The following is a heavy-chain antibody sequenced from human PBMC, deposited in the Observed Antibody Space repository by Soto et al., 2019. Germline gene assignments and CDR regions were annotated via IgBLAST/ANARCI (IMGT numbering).Heavy chain of an antibody. CDR3: ARGGVVETNWFDP. J-gene: IGHJ5*02. Sequence: VQLVQSGAEVKKPGSWVKVSCKASGATFSSYAISWVRQAPGQGLGWRGGIIPIFGTANYPQKFQGRVTITADESTSTAYMELSSLRSEDTAVYYCARGGVVETNWFDPWGQGTLVTVSS. D-gene: IGHD3-16*01. CDR2: IIPIFGTA. CDR1: GATFSSYA. V-gene: IGHV1-69*01.